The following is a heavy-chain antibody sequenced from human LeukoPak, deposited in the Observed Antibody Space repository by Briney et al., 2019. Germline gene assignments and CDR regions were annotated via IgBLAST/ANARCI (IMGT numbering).Heavy chain of an antibody. CDR3: ARDRGRDSSGYYLSPFDY. CDR2: ISYDGSNK. CDR1: GFTFSSYA. D-gene: IGHD3-22*01. Sequence: GRSLRLSCAASGFTFSSYAMHWVRQAPGKGLEWVAVISYDGSNKYYADSVKGRFTISRDNAKNSLYLQMNSLRAEDTAVYYCARDRGRDSSGYYLSPFDYWGQGALVTVSS. V-gene: IGHV3-30-3*01. J-gene: IGHJ4*02.